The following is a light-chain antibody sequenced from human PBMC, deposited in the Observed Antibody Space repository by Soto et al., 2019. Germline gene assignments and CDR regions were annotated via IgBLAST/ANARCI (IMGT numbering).Light chain of an antibody. V-gene: IGKV1-5*03. Sequence: DIQMTQSPSTLSLSVGDRVTITCRASQTVSSRLFWCQQKPGNAAKLLIYKASSLESGVPSRFSGSGSWTEFSLTTSSLQPDDFATDYCQQYNSYSWTFGQGTKVDIK. J-gene: IGKJ1*01. CDR3: QQYNSYSWT. CDR1: QTVSSR. CDR2: KAS.